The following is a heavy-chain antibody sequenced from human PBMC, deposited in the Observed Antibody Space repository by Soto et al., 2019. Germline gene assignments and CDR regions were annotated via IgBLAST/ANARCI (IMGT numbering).Heavy chain of an antibody. D-gene: IGHD1-7*01. Sequence: EVQLVESGGDLVQPGGSLRLSCAASGFAVSSNYMTWVRQAPGKGLEWVSVIHSGGDTHYADSVRGRFTISRDNSKNKLYLQMNSLRAEGTAVYYCARSRTGTTYGGMDVWGQGTTVTVSS. V-gene: IGHV3-66*01. CDR3: ARSRTGTTYGGMDV. CDR2: IHSGGDT. J-gene: IGHJ6*02. CDR1: GFAVSSNY.